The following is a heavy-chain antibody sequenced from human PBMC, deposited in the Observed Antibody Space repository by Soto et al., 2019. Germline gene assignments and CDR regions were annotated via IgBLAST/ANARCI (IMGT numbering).Heavy chain of an antibody. V-gene: IGHV3-30-3*01. CDR2: ISYDGTNK. CDR1: GFTFSNYA. CDR3: ASRKVGFDY. D-gene: IGHD2-2*01. J-gene: IGHJ4*02. Sequence: GGSLRLSCAASGFTFSNYAIHWVRQAPGKGLEWVAVISYDGTNKYYADSVKGRFTISRDNSKNTLYLQMNSLRAEDTAVYYCASRKVGFDYWGQGTLVTVSS.